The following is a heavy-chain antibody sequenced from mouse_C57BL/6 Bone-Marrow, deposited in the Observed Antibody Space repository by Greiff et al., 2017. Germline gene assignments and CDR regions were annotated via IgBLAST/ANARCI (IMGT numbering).Heavy chain of an antibody. CDR2: IDPETGGT. CDR1: GYTFTDYG. J-gene: IGHJ2*01. Sequence: QVQLKESGAELVRPGASVTLSCKASGYTFTDYGMHWVKQTPVHGLEWIGAIDPETGGTAYNQKFKGKAILTADKSSSTDYMDLRSLTSEGAAVYYCSLYGSYYFDYWGQGTTLTVSS. CDR3: SLYGSYYFDY. V-gene: IGHV1-15*01. D-gene: IGHD1-1*01.